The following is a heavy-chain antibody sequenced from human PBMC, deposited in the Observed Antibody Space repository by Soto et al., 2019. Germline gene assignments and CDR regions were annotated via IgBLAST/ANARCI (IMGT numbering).Heavy chain of an antibody. D-gene: IGHD4-4*01. J-gene: IGHJ5*01. CDR3: ALGGDYSRSNWFDS. V-gene: IGHV5-51*01. Sequence: PGESLKISCKGSGYTFTNYWIGWVRQMPGKGLEWMGIIYPGNSETRYRPSFQGQVTISVDKSISTAYLQWSSLKASDTAMYYCALGGDYSRSNWFDSWGQGILVTVSS. CDR2: IYPGNSET. CDR1: GYTFTNYW.